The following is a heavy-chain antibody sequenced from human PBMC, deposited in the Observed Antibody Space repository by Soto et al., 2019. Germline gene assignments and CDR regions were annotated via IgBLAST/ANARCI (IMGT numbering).Heavy chain of an antibody. J-gene: IGHJ3*02. Sequence: LSLTCTVSGGSISSYYWSWIRQPPGKGLEWIGYIYYSGSTNYNPSLKSRVTISVDTSKNQFSLKLSSVTAADTAVYYCARHPQHAFDIWGQGTMVTVSS. CDR3: ARHPQHAFDI. V-gene: IGHV4-59*08. CDR2: IYYSGST. CDR1: GGSISSYY.